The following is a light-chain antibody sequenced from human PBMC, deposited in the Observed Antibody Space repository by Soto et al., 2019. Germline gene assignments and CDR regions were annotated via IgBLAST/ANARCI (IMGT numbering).Light chain of an antibody. CDR2: AAT. V-gene: IGKV1-39*01. CDR3: QQSYSNPRT. J-gene: IGKJ1*01. Sequence: DIQMTQSPSSLSASVGDRVTITCRASQSISSYLNWYQHKPGKAPNLLIYAATTLQSGVPSRFSGSGSGTDFTLTISSLQPEDFATYNCQQSYSNPRTFGQGTKVDIK. CDR1: QSISSY.